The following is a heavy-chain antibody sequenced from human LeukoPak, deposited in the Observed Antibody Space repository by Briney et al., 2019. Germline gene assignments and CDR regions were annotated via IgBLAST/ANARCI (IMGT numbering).Heavy chain of an antibody. J-gene: IGHJ4*02. CDR2: ISGSGTST. Sequence: GGSLRLSCAASGFTFSNYSMNWVRQAPGKGLEWVSGISGSGTSTYYADSVKGRFTISRDNSKNTLYLQMNSLRAEDTAVYYCAKGPMVRIDFWGQGTLVTVSS. CDR1: GFTFSNYS. V-gene: IGHV3-23*01. D-gene: IGHD3-10*01. CDR3: AKGPMVRIDF.